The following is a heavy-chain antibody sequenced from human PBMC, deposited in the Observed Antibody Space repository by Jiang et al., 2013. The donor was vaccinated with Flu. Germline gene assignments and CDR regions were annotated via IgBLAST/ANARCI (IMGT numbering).Heavy chain of an antibody. CDR1: GGTFSSYA. CDR3: ARGGYHRYNWNYEIDY. CDR2: IIPIFGTA. Sequence: SGAEVKKPGSSVKVSCKASGGTFSSYAISWVRQAPGQGLEWMGGIIPIFGTANYAQKFQGRVTITADESTSTAYMELSSLRSEDTAVYYCARGGYHRYNWNYEIDYWGQGTLVTVSS. D-gene: IGHD1-7*01. V-gene: IGHV1-69*01. J-gene: IGHJ4*02.